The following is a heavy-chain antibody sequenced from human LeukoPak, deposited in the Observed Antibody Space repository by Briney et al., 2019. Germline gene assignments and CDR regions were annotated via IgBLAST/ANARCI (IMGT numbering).Heavy chain of an antibody. V-gene: IGHV3-11*01. D-gene: IGHD3-22*01. CDR1: GSTFSDYY. J-gene: IGHJ3*02. Sequence: GGSLRLSCAASGSTFSDYYMSWIRQAPGKGLEWVSYISSSGSTIYYADSVKGRLTISRDNAKNSLYLQMNSVRAEDTAVYYCARATMIVYSGGDIRGQGTMVTVSS. CDR3: ARATMIVYSGGDI. CDR2: ISSSGSTI.